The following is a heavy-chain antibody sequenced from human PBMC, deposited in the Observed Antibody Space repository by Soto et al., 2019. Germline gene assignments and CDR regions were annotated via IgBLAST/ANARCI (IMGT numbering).Heavy chain of an antibody. CDR1: GYTFTSYG. Sequence: ASVKVSCKASGYTFTSYGISWVRQAPGQGLEWMGWISAYNGNTNYAQKLQGRVTMTTDTSTRRAYMELRSLRSDDTAVYYCARGRTGTKGINWFDPWGQGTLVTVSS. D-gene: IGHD1-7*01. J-gene: IGHJ5*02. CDR2: ISAYNGNT. CDR3: ARGRTGTKGINWFDP. V-gene: IGHV1-18*01.